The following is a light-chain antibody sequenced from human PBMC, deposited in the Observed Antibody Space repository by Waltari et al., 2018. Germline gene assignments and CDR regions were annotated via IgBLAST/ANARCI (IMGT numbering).Light chain of an antibody. J-gene: IGKJ1*01. CDR1: QSISKY. V-gene: IGKV3-20*01. CDR2: HAS. Sequence: EIVLTQSPGTLYLSPGGRATPSSRSSQSISKYLAWYQQKPGQAPRLLIYHASSRAAGIPDRFSGSWSGTDFSLTISRLEPEDFAVYYCQHYESLPVTFGQGTRVEIK. CDR3: QHYESLPVT.